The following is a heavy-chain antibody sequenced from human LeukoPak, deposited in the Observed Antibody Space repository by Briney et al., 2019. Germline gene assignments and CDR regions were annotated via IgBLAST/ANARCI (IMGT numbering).Heavy chain of an antibody. CDR2: ISAYNGNT. CDR1: GYTFTSYD. D-gene: IGHD5-18*01. Sequence: GASVKVPCKASGYTFTSYDISWVRQAPGQGLEWMGWISAYNGNTNCAQKLQGRVTMTTDTSTSTAYMELRSLRSDDTAVYYCARVMTQGYSYGKAFFDIWGQGTMVTVSS. J-gene: IGHJ3*02. V-gene: IGHV1-18*01. CDR3: ARVMTQGYSYGKAFFDI.